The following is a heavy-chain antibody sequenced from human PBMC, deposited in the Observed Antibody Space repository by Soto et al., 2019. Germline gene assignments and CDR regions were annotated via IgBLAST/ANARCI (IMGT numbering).Heavy chain of an antibody. D-gene: IGHD3-22*01. V-gene: IGHV1-18*01. CDR1: GYTFTSYG. Sequence: ASVKVSCKASGYTFTSYGISWVRQAPGQGLEWMGWISAYNGNTNHAQKLQGRVTMTTDTSTSTAYMELRSLRSDDTAVYYCARDPGAVYYDSSGYYYYWGQGTLVTVSS. J-gene: IGHJ4*02. CDR3: ARDPGAVYYDSSGYYYY. CDR2: ISAYNGNT.